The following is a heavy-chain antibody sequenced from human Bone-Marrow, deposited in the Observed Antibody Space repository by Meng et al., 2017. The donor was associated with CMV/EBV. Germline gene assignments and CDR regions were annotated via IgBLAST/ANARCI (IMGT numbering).Heavy chain of an antibody. Sequence: GESLKISCAASGFTFSSYEMNWVRQAPGKGLEWVSYISSSGSTIYYADSVKGRFTISRDNAKNSLYLQMNSLRAEDTAVYYCASNKHYYDSSGLTIDYWGQGTLATVSS. J-gene: IGHJ4*02. CDR3: ASNKHYYDSSGLTIDY. D-gene: IGHD3-22*01. CDR2: ISSSGSTI. CDR1: GFTFSSYE. V-gene: IGHV3-48*03.